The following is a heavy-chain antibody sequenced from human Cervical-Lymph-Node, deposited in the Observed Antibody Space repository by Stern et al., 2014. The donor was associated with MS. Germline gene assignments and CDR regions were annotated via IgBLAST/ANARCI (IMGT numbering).Heavy chain of an antibody. J-gene: IGHJ6*02. CDR2: IYPDDSDT. Sequence: EVQLVQSGAEVKKPGESLTISCKGFGYSFNIYWIAWVRQRPGKGLEWMGIIYPDDSDTRYSPSFQGQVTFSVDKSIPTAYLQWSSLKPSDTATYFCARRGMDVWGQGTSVTVSS. V-gene: IGHV5-51*01. CDR3: ARRGMDV. CDR1: GYSFNIYW.